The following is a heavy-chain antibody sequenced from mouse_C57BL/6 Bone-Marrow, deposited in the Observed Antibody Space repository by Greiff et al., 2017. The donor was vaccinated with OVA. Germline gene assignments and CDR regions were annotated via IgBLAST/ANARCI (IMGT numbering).Heavy chain of an antibody. CDR3: ARYSPPIYDGWKAYYFDY. J-gene: IGHJ2*01. CDR2: IRNKANGYTT. D-gene: IGHD2-3*01. CDR1: GFTFTDYY. Sequence: EVKLVESGGGLVQPGGSLSLSCAASGFTFTDYYMSWVRQPPGKALEWLGFIRNKANGYTTEYSASVKGRFTISRDNSQSILYLQMNALRAEDSATYYCARYSPPIYDGWKAYYFDYWGQGTTLTVSS. V-gene: IGHV7-3*01.